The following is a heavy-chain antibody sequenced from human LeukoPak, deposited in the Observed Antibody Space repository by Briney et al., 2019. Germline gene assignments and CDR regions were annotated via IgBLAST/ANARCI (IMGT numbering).Heavy chain of an antibody. CDR1: GFTFSDYF. V-gene: IGHV3-11*04. CDR2: ISSSTGII. CDR3: ARAYSYGNDY. Sequence: GGSLRLSCAASGFTFSDYFMSWVRQAPGKGLEWVSQISSSTGIIYYADSVKGRFTISRDNAKNSLYLQMNSLRAEDTAVYYCARAYSYGNDYWGQGTLVTVSS. J-gene: IGHJ4*02. D-gene: IGHD5-18*01.